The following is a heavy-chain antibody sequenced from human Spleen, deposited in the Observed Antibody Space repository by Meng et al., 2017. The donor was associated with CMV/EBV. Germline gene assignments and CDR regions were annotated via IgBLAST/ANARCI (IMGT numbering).Heavy chain of an antibody. Sequence: GESLKISCAASGFAFSSFGMHWVRQAPGKGLEWVTFIQDDGSNTNYIDSVKGRFTISRDNSKNTVYLQMDSLKTEDTAVYYCAKTGWTSATPTDWGQGTLVTV. V-gene: IGHV3-30*02. D-gene: IGHD2-15*01. J-gene: IGHJ4*02. CDR2: IQDDGSNT. CDR3: AKTGWTSATPTD. CDR1: GFAFSSFG.